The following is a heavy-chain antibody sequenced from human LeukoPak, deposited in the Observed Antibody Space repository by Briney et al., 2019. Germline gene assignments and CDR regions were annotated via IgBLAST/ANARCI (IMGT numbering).Heavy chain of an antibody. CDR3: ANSYYYDSSGYYHYWFDY. D-gene: IGHD3-22*01. V-gene: IGHV3-48*01. J-gene: IGHJ4*02. Sequence: GGSLRLSCAASGFTFSSYSMNWVRQAPGKGLEWVSYISCSSSTIYYADSVKGRFTISRDNSKNTLYLQMNSLRAEDTAVYYCANSYYYDSSGYYHYWFDYWGQGTLVTVSS. CDR2: ISCSSSTI. CDR1: GFTFSSYS.